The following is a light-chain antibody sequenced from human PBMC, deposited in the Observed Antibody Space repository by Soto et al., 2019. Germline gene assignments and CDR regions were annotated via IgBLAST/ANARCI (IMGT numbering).Light chain of an antibody. Sequence: DIQLTQSPSFLSASVGDRVTITCRASQDINSYLAWYQQKPGKAPKLLIFGASTLQSGVPSRFSGSGSATEVSLTISSLLPEDVATSYCQQLNSYSTFTFGHGTKVDI. CDR3: QQLNSYSTFT. J-gene: IGKJ3*01. V-gene: IGKV1-9*01. CDR2: GAS. CDR1: QDINSY.